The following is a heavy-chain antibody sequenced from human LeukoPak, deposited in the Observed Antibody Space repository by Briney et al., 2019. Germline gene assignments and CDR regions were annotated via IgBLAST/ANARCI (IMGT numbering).Heavy chain of an antibody. CDR1: GFTFSNYG. V-gene: IGHV3-23*01. CDR2: ISGSGANT. CDR3: AKETTAPGTPRFDY. D-gene: IGHD1-14*01. Sequence: PGGSLRLSCAASGFTFSNYGMSWVRQAPGKGLEWVSVISGSGANTYYADSVKGRFTISRDNSKNTLYLQMNSLRAEDTAVYYCAKETTAPGTPRFDYWGQGTLVTVSS. J-gene: IGHJ4*02.